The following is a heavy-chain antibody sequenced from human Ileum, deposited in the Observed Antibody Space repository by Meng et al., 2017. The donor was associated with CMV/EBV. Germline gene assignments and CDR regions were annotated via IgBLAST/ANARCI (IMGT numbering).Heavy chain of an antibody. J-gene: IGHJ4*02. D-gene: IGHD3-22*01. CDR2: ISKSGGDT. V-gene: IGHV3-23*01. CDR3: ARDYDRSLDFDY. CDR1: GFIFGNYA. Sequence: GESLKISCVGSGFIFGNYAMTWVRQAPGRGLEWVSGISKSGGDTNYIDSVKGRFTISRDNSKNTVYLQMSSLRTEDTGVYYCARDYDRSLDFDYRGQGTLVTVSS.